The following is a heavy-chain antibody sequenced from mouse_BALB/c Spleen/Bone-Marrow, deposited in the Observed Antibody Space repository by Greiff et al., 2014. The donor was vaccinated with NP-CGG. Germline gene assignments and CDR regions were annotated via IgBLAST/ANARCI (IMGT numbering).Heavy chain of an antibody. Sequence: QVQLKEFGAELARPGASVKLSCKASGYSFTSYWIQWVKQRPGQGLEWLGTIYPGDGDTRYTQKFKGKATLTADKSSSTAYMQVSSLASEDSAVYYCARSYGSFYFDYWGQGVTLTVSS. J-gene: IGHJ2*01. CDR1: GYSFTSYW. CDR3: ARSYGSFYFDY. V-gene: IGHV1-87*01. D-gene: IGHD1-2*01. CDR2: IYPGDGDT.